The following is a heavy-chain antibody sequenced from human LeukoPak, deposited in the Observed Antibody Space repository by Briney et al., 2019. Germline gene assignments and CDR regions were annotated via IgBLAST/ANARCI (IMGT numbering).Heavy chain of an antibody. CDR2: IHRSGST. CDR3: ARAEYGGNSGFWGLFDY. D-gene: IGHD4-23*01. V-gene: IGHV4-4*02. CDR1: PDSTTSNF. Sequence: SETLSLTCTVSPDSTTSNFWSWVRQPPGKGLEWIGEIHRSGSTNYNPSLQSRVTISIDRSKNQIALELSSVTAADTAVYYCARAEYGGNSGFWGLFDYWGQGTLVTVSS. J-gene: IGHJ4*02.